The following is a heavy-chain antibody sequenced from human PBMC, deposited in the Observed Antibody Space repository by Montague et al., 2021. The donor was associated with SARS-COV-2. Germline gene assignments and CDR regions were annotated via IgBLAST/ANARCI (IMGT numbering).Heavy chain of an antibody. CDR2: TYYRSKWYN. D-gene: IGHD2-2*03. V-gene: IGHV6-1*01. Sequence: VSPGASLSSDSLSWHWIRQSPSSGLEWLASTYYRSKWYNDSAPSVSGRATVKPDTSRNQFSLHLDSATPEDTALYFCARKMDSSFDVWGKGTMVIVSS. CDR1: GASLSSDSLS. CDR3: ARKMDSSFDV. J-gene: IGHJ3*01.